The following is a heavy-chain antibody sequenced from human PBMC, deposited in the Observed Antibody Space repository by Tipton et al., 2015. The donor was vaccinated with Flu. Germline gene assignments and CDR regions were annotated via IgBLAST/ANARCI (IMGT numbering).Heavy chain of an antibody. V-gene: IGHV4-38-2*02. J-gene: IGHJ2*01. Sequence: TLSLTCAVSDYSISSGYYWGWIRQPPGKGLEWIGCISHTGRTYYNPSLKSRVTISVDTAKNQFSLKLTSVTAADTAVYYRARDPRNYSYDGSGFYYWYFDLWGRGTLVTVSS. CDR1: DYSISSGYY. CDR3: ARDPRNYSYDGSGFYYWYFDL. CDR2: ISHTGRT. D-gene: IGHD3-22*01.